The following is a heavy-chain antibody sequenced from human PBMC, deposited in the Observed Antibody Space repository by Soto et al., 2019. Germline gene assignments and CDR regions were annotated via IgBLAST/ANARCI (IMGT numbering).Heavy chain of an antibody. Sequence: SETLSLACTVSGGSMSSGGYSWSWIRQHPGKGLEWIGYIYYSGSTYYNPSLKSRVTISVDTSKNQFSLKLSSVTAADPAVYYCARDRGNYYDSRGYHNWFDPSGQGTLVTVSS. J-gene: IGHJ5*02. CDR3: ARDRGNYYDSRGYHNWFDP. CDR1: GGSMSSGGYS. D-gene: IGHD3-22*01. CDR2: IYYSGST. V-gene: IGHV4-31*03.